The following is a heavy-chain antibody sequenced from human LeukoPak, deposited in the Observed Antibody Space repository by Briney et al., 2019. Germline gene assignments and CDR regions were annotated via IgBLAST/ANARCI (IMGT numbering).Heavy chain of an antibody. CDR1: GFTFSNYA. CDR3: VKSRRVGANQRGLFDY. CDR2: VSGSGRNT. Sequence: GGPLRLSCAGSGFTFSNYAMTWVRQAPGKGLEWVSSVSGSGRNTFYPDSVEGRFTISGDNSKNTVYLQMNSLRADDTAVYYCVKSRRVGANQRGLFDYWGQGTLVTVSP. J-gene: IGHJ4*02. V-gene: IGHV3-23*01. D-gene: IGHD1-26*01.